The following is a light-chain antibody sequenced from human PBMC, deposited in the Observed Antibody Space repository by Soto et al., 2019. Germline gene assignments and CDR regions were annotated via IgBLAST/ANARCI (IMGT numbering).Light chain of an antibody. CDR1: QSIGNY. V-gene: IGKV1-39*01. CDR3: QQYNNWPQWT. Sequence: DIQMTQSPSSLSAAIGARVSISCRASQSIGNYLNWYQQKPGKAPKLLIYAASSLQSGVPSRFSGSGSGTDFTLTINSLQSEDFAVYYCQQYNNWPQWTFGQGTKVDIK. CDR2: AAS. J-gene: IGKJ1*01.